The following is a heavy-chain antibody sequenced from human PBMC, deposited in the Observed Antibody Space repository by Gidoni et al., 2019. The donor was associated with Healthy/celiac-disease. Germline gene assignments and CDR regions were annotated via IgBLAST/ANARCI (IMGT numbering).Heavy chain of an antibody. J-gene: IGHJ4*02. CDR3: ATGRGYSYGSPFDY. Sequence: QVQLVESGGGVVQPGRSLRLSCAASGFTFSSYAMHWVRQAPGKGLEWVAVISYDGSNKYYADSVKGRFTISRDNSKNTLYLQMNSLRAEDTAVYYCATGRGYSYGSPFDYWGQGTLVTVSS. D-gene: IGHD5-18*01. CDR1: GFTFSSYA. V-gene: IGHV3-30-3*01. CDR2: ISYDGSNK.